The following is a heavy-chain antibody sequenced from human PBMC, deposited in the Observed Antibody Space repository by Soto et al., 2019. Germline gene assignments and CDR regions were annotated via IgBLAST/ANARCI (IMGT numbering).Heavy chain of an antibody. J-gene: IGHJ4*02. Sequence: AASVKVSCPASGYTFTSYVISWVLQAPGQGLEWMGWISAYNGNTNYAQKLQGRVTMTTDTSTSTAYMELRSLRSDDTAVYYWVRDTGYRSGWYWDDCGQGTLVTVYS. CDR2: ISAYNGNT. CDR1: GYTFTSYV. D-gene: IGHD6-19*01. CDR3: VRDTGYRSGWYWDD. V-gene: IGHV1-18*04.